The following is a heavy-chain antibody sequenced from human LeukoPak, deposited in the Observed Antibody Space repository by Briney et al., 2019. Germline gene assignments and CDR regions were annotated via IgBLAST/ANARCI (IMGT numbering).Heavy chain of an antibody. D-gene: IGHD2-8*01. J-gene: IGHJ6*02. V-gene: IGHV3-33*01. CDR1: GFTFSSYG. Sequence: PGRSLRLSCAASGFTFSSYGMHWVRQAPGKGLEWVAAIWYDGSNKYYADSVKGRFTISRDNSKNTLYLQMNSLRAEDTAVYYCARTSDPHLYCTNGVCYTYYYYGMDVWGQGTTVTVSS. CDR3: ARTSDPHLYCTNGVCYTYYYYGMDV. CDR2: IWYDGSNK.